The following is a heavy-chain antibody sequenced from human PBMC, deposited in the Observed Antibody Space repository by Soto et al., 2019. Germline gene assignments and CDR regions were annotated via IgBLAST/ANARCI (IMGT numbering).Heavy chain of an antibody. Sequence: SATLSLTCTVSGGSISNYYCNWIRQPAGKGLEWIGRIDTSGSTNYNPSLKSRVTMSVDTSKQEFSLKLSSVTAADTALYYCARGGQDFWSWTFDEWGRGALVTVSS. V-gene: IGHV4-4*07. CDR3: ARGGQDFWSWTFDE. CDR2: IDTSGST. D-gene: IGHD3-3*01. CDR1: GGSISNYY. J-gene: IGHJ4*02.